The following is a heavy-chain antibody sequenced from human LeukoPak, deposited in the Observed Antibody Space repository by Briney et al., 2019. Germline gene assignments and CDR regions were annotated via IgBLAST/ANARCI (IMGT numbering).Heavy chain of an antibody. D-gene: IGHD3-10*01. CDR2: ISFDGSSK. CDR3: ARGFKMVRGVPFDY. J-gene: IGHJ4*02. V-gene: IGHV3-30*09. CDR1: GFTFSTYA. Sequence: PGRSLRLSCAASGFTFSTYAMHWVRQAPGKGLEWVAVISFDGSSKYYEDSAKGRFAISRDNSKNTLYLQMNSLRAEDTAVYYCARGFKMVRGVPFDYWGRGTLVTVSS.